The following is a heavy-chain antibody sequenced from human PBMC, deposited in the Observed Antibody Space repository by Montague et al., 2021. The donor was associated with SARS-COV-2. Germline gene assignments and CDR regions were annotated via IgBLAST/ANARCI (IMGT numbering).Heavy chain of an antibody. CDR1: GGSISSSNYC. CDR2: IYYSGST. D-gene: IGHD3-10*01. Sequence: SETLSLTCTVSGGSISSSNYCWGWIRRPPGKGLEWIGYIYYSGSTYYNPSLKSRVTISIATSKNQFSLKLSSVTAADTAVYYCARDDIVLQGVTKGMDVWGQGTTVTVSS. J-gene: IGHJ6*02. CDR3: ARDDIVLQGVTKGMDV. V-gene: IGHV4-39*02.